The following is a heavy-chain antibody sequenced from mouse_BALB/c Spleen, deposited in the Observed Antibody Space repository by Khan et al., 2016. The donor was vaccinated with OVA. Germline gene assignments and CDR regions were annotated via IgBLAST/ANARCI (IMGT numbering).Heavy chain of an antibody. CDR2: IWSDGRT. J-gene: IGHJ1*01. CDR3: ARQVCPGYFDV. Sequence: QVQLKESGPGPVAPSQSLSITCTISGFSLTSYGVHWVRQPAGKGLEWLVVIWSDGRTTYNSALKSRLSISKDNSKSQVFLKVNSLQTDDTAIYYCARQVCPGYFDVWGAGTTVTVSS. D-gene: IGHD6-1*01. CDR1: GFSLTSYG. V-gene: IGHV2-6-1*01.